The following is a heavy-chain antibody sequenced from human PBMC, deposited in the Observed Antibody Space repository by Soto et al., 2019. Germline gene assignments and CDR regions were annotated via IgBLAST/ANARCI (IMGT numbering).Heavy chain of an antibody. CDR2: ISYDGSNK. CDR3: AKDMVVAATPWRRGGDYGMDV. CDR1: GFTFSSYG. V-gene: IGHV3-30*18. Sequence: GGSLRLSCAASGFTFSSYGMHWVRQAPGKGLEWVAVISYDGSNKYYADSVKGRFTISRDNSKNTLYLQMNSLRVEDTAVYYCAKDMVVAATPWRRGGDYGMDVWGQGTTVTVSS. D-gene: IGHD2-15*01. J-gene: IGHJ6*02.